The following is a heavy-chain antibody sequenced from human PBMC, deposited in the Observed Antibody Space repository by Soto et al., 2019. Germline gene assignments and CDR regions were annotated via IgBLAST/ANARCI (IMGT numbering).Heavy chain of an antibody. Sequence: ASVKVSCKASGYTFTTFDINRVGQATGEGLEWVGWMNPNSGNTGYAQKFQGRVTMTRNNSISTAYMELSSLISEDTAVYFCARDHCTTTNCYTSIYYYGMDVWGQGTMVTVSS. J-gene: IGHJ6*02. CDR3: ARDHCTTTNCYTSIYYYGMDV. D-gene: IGHD2-2*02. V-gene: IGHV1-8*01. CDR2: MNPNSGNT. CDR1: GYTFTTFD.